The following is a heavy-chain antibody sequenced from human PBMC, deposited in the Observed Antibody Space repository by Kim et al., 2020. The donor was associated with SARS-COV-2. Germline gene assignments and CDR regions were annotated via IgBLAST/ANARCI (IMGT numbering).Heavy chain of an antibody. J-gene: IGHJ6*02. CDR2: ISGGSSFI. V-gene: IGHV3-21*01. D-gene: IGHD1-1*01. CDR1: GFTFSSYS. CDR3: ARAGNSGNYYYYGMDV. Sequence: GGSLRLSCAASGFTFSSYSMNWVRQAPGKGLEWVSSISGGSSFIYYADSVKGRFTISRDNARNSVWLQMNSLRVEDTAVYYCARAGNSGNYYYYGMDVWGQGTTVTVSS.